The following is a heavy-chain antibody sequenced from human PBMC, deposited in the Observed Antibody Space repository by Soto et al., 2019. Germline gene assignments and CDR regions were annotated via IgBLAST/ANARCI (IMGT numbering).Heavy chain of an antibody. J-gene: IGHJ6*02. Sequence: ASVKVSCKASGYTFTGYYMHWVRQAPGQGLEWMGWINPNSGGTNYAQKFQGRVTMTRDTSISTAYMGMSRLRSDDTAVYYCARDFKWELPNHRYYYYGMDVWGQGTTVTVSS. CDR3: ARDFKWELPNHRYYYYGMDV. CDR2: INPNSGGT. V-gene: IGHV1-2*02. D-gene: IGHD1-26*01. CDR1: GYTFTGYY.